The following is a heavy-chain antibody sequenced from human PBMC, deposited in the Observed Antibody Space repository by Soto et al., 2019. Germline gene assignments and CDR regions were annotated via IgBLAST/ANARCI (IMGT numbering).Heavy chain of an antibody. CDR1: GGSISSYY. CDR2: IYYSGST. J-gene: IGHJ6*02. V-gene: IGHV4-59*01. D-gene: IGHD4-4*01. CDR3: ARDRRPTVTTWPHIYYGMDV. Sequence: SETLSLTCTVSGGSISSYYWSWIRQPPGKGLEWIGYIYYSGSTNYNPSLKSRVTISVDTSKNQFSLKLSSVTAADTAVYYCARDRRPTVTTWPHIYYGMDVWGQGTTVTAP.